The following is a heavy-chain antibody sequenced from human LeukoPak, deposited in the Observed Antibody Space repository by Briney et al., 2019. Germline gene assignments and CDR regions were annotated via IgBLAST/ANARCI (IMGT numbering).Heavy chain of an antibody. CDR3: ARGVGYYYDSSGYFQLYY. CDR1: GFTISTYW. Sequence: GGSLRLSCAASGFTISTYWVSWVRQAPGKGLEWVANIKQDGSEKYYVDSVKGRFTISRDNAKNSLYLQMNSLRAEDTAVYYCARGVGYYYDSSGYFQLYYWGQGTLVTVSS. D-gene: IGHD3-22*01. J-gene: IGHJ4*02. CDR2: IKQDGSEK. V-gene: IGHV3-7*01.